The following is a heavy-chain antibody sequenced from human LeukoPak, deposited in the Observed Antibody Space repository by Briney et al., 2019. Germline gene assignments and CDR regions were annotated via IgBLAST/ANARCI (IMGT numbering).Heavy chain of an antibody. Sequence: SETLSLTCSVSGYSFSSGFYWGWIRPPPGKGLEWIGSIFHTGSTYYNPSLKSRVTMSVDTSKNQFSLKLISVTAADTAFYYCARANYYDTSGYSRGAFDIWGQGTMVTVSS. J-gene: IGHJ3*02. D-gene: IGHD3-22*01. V-gene: IGHV4-38-2*02. CDR3: ARANYYDTSGYSRGAFDI. CDR2: IFHTGST. CDR1: GYSFSSGFY.